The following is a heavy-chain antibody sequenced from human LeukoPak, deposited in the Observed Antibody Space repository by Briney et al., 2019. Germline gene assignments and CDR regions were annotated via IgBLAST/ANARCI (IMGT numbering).Heavy chain of an antibody. CDR1: GYTFTGYY. D-gene: IGHD6-13*01. V-gene: IGHV1-2*04. CDR3: ARESSGAAAGTYDY. J-gene: IGHJ4*02. CDR2: INPNSGGT. Sequence: ASVKVSCKASGYTFTGYYMHWVRQAPGQGLEWMGWINPNSGGTNYAQKFQGWVTMTRDTSISTAHMELSRLRSDDTAVYYCARESSGAAAGTYDYWGQGTLVTVSS.